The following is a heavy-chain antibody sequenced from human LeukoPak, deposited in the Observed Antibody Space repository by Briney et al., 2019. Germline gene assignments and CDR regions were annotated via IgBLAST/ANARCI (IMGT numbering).Heavy chain of an antibody. Sequence: PSETLSLTCTVSGGSISSGGYYWSWIRQPPGKGLEWIGYIYHSGSTYYNPSLKSRVTISVDRSKNQFSLKLSSVTAADTAVYYCARDDGLNFDYWGQGTLVTVSS. CDR1: GGSISSGGYY. CDR3: ARDDGLNFDY. CDR2: IYHSGST. V-gene: IGHV4-30-2*01. J-gene: IGHJ4*02. D-gene: IGHD2-8*01.